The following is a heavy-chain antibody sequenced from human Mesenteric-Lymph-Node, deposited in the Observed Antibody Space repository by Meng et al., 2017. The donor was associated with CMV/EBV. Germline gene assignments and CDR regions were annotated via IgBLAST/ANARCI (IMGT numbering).Heavy chain of an antibody. J-gene: IGHJ3*02. D-gene: IGHD2-2*01. CDR1: GFSIDDYA. Sequence: SLKISCAASGFSIDDYAMHWVRQAPGKGLEWVSGISWNSGSIGYADSVNDRFTISRDNAKNSLYLQMNSLTTEDTAFYYCAKDWYYASTAFDIWGQGTMVTVSS. CDR3: AKDWYYASTAFDI. CDR2: ISWNSGSI. V-gene: IGHV3-9*01.